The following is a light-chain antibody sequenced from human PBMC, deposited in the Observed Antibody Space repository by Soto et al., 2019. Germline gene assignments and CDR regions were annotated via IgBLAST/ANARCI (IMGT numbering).Light chain of an antibody. CDR2: KAS. J-gene: IGKJ1*01. V-gene: IGKV1-5*03. CDR3: QQYKTYPWT. CDR1: QSISSW. Sequence: DIQMTQSPSTLSASVGDRVTITCRASQSISSWLAWYQQKPGKAPKLLIYKASSLESWVPSRFSGSGSGTEFTLTITSLQPDDFATYSCQQYKTYPWTFGQGTKVEIK.